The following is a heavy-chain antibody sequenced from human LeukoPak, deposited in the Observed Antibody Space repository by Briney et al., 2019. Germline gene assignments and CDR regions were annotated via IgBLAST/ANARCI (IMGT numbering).Heavy chain of an antibody. V-gene: IGHV3-7*02. D-gene: IGHD6-19*01. CDR2: IKQDGSEK. Sequence: GGSLRLSCAASGFTFSSSWMSWVRQAPGKGLEWVANIKQDGSEKYYVDSVKGRFTISRDNAKNSLYLQMNSLRAEDTAVYYCASYYSSGLAVDDYWGRGTLVTVSS. CDR1: GFTFSSSW. J-gene: IGHJ4*02. CDR3: ASYYSSGLAVDDY.